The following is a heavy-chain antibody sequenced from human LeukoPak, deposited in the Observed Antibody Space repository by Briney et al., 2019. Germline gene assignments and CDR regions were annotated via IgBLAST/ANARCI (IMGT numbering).Heavy chain of an antibody. Sequence: PGGSLGLSCAASGFTFSSYAMHWVRQAPGKGLEWVAVISYDGSNKYYADSVKGRFTISRDNSKNTLYLQMNSLRAEDTAVYYCARDRPPGGKITIFGDMDVWGKGTTVTVSS. J-gene: IGHJ6*03. CDR1: GFTFSSYA. V-gene: IGHV3-30*01. CDR3: ARDRPPGGKITIFGDMDV. D-gene: IGHD3-3*01. CDR2: ISYDGSNK.